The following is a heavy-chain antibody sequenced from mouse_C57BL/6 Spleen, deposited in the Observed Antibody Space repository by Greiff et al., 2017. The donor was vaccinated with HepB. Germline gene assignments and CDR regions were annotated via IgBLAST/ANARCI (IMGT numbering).Heavy chain of an antibody. CDR2: IDPNSGGT. J-gene: IGHJ4*01. Sequence: VQLQQPGAELVKPGASVKLSCKASGYTFPSNWRHWVKQRPGRGLEGIGRIDPNSGGTKYNEKFKSKATLTVDKPSSTAYMQLSSLTSEDSAVYYCARGKDYGSDAMDYWGQGTSVTVSS. CDR3: ARGKDYGSDAMDY. CDR1: GYTFPSNW. V-gene: IGHV1-72*01. D-gene: IGHD1-1*01.